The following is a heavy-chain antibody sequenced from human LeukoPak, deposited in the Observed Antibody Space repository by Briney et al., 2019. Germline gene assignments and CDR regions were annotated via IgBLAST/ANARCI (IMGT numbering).Heavy chain of an antibody. J-gene: IGHJ4*02. D-gene: IGHD5-18*01. Sequence: SETLSLTCTVSGASIRSNYYWGWIRQPPGKGPEWIGSAYYSGSSQYNPSLKSRVTISMDTSKNQFSLKVNSVTAADTAVYYRARIVRDLRQLSDYWGQGTLVTVSS. CDR3: ARIVRDLRQLSDY. CDR2: AYYSGSS. CDR1: GASIRSNYY. V-gene: IGHV4-39*07.